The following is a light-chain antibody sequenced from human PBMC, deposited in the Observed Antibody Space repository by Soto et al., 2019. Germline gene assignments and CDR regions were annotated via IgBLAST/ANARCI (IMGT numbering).Light chain of an antibody. Sequence: DIVMTQSPLSLPVTPGEPASISCRSSQSLLHNNGYNYLDWYLQKPGQSPQLLIYLGSTRASGVPDRISGSGSGTDVTLKISRVEAEDVGVYYCMQGLQTHTFGQGTKLEIK. CDR1: QSLLHNNGYNY. J-gene: IGKJ2*01. CDR3: MQGLQTHT. V-gene: IGKV2-28*01. CDR2: LGS.